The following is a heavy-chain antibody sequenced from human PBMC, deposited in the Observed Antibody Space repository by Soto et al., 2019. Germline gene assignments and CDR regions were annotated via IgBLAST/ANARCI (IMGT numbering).Heavy chain of an antibody. CDR1: GFTFSSYG. J-gene: IGHJ6*03. Sequence: GSLRLSCAASGFTFSSYGMHWVRQAPGKGLEWVAVIWYDGSNKYYADSVKGRFTISRDNSKNTLYLQMNSLRAGDTAVYYCARESYGRYYYYYMDVWGKGTTVTVSS. V-gene: IGHV3-33*01. CDR2: IWYDGSNK. D-gene: IGHD3-10*01. CDR3: ARESYGRYYYYYMDV.